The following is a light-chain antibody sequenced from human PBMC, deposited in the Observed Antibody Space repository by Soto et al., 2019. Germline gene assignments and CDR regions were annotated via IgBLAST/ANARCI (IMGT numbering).Light chain of an antibody. Sequence: IQMTQSPSTLSASVGDRVTITCRASQSINRWLAWYQQRPGKAPRLLIYYASTLETGVPSRFSGSESGTEFTLTINGLQPDDFATYYCQRYNSWWTFGQGTKVEMK. V-gene: IGKV1-5*01. CDR3: QRYNSWWT. CDR2: YAS. J-gene: IGKJ1*01. CDR1: QSINRW.